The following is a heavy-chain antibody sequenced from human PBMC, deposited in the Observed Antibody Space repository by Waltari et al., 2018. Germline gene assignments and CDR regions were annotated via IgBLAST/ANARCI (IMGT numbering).Heavy chain of an antibody. CDR3: TTDIMLRVFSNV. J-gene: IGHJ6*02. V-gene: IGHV1-24*01. D-gene: IGHD3-10*01. Sequence: QVQLVQSGAEVRKPGASVKVSCKVSGYSLSELSMHWVRQAPGKGLEWVGGLDPEDEETVYAQKFQGRVTMTEDTSTDTAYMERSSLRSDDTAVYYCTTDIMLRVFSNVWGQGTTVTVSS. CDR2: LDPEDEET. CDR1: GYSLSELS.